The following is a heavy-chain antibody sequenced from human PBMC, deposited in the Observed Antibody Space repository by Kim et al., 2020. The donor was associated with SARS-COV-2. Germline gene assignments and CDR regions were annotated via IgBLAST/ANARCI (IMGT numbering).Heavy chain of an antibody. CDR3: ARSGLYYDFWSGYFY. J-gene: IGHJ4*02. D-gene: IGHD3-3*01. CDR2: ISAYNGNT. CDR1: GYTFTSYG. V-gene: IGHV1-18*01. Sequence: ASVKVSCKASGYTFTSYGISWVRQAPGQGLEWMGWISAYNGNTNYAQKLQGRVTMTTDTSTSTAYMELRSLRSDDTAVYYCARSGLYYDFWSGYFYWGQGTLVTVSS.